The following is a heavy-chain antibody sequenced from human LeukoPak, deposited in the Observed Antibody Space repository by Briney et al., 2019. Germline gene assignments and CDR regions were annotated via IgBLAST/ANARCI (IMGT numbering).Heavy chain of an antibody. CDR3: AREDYYDSSGSRLYNWFDP. D-gene: IGHD3-22*01. CDR1: GGTFSSYA. J-gene: IGHJ5*02. CDR2: IIPIFGTA. V-gene: IGHV1-69*05. Sequence: SVKVSCKASGGTFSSYAISWVRQAPRQGLEWMGRIIPIFGTANYAQKLQVRVTITTDESTRTAYMELSSLRSEDTAVYYCAREDYYDSSGSRLYNWFDPWGQGTLVTVSS.